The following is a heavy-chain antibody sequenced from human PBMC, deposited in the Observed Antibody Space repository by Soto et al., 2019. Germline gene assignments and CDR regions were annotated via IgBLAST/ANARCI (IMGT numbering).Heavy chain of an antibody. V-gene: IGHV3-33*08. CDR1: GFTFSTFW. J-gene: IGHJ4*02. CDR2: IWYDGSKK. Sequence: PGGSLRLSCAASGFTFSTFWMHWVRQAQGKGLEWVAVIWYDGSKKYYADSVKGRFAISRDSSKKTLYLQMNSLRAEDTAVYWCARATDDSSGYYYAYYFEYWGLGTLVTVSS. D-gene: IGHD3-22*01. CDR3: ARATDDSSGYYYAYYFEY.